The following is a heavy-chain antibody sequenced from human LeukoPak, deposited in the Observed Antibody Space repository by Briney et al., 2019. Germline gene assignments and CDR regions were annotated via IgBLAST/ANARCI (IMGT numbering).Heavy chain of an antibody. Sequence: GGSLRLSCAASGFTFSTYRMSWVRQAPGKGLEWVANIKQDGSEKHYVDSVKGRFTISRDNAKNSLYLQMNSLRAEDTAVYYCARSTVVTHLDFDYWGQGTLVTVSS. D-gene: IGHD4-23*01. CDR3: ARSTVVTHLDFDY. V-gene: IGHV3-7*01. CDR2: IKQDGSEK. J-gene: IGHJ4*02. CDR1: GFTFSTYR.